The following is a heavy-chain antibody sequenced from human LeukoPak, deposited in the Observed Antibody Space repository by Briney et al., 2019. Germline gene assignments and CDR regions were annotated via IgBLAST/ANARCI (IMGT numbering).Heavy chain of an antibody. D-gene: IGHD2-15*01. CDR1: GFTFSTYA. Sequence: GGSLRLSCTASGFTFSTYAMHWVRQASGKGLEWVAVISYDGTNKYYADSMKGRFTISRDNSKNTLYLQMNSLRAEDTAVYYCAKVGVGQTYYYYYMDVWGKGTTVTVSS. CDR2: ISYDGTNK. J-gene: IGHJ6*03. V-gene: IGHV3-30-3*01. CDR3: AKVGVGQTYYYYYMDV.